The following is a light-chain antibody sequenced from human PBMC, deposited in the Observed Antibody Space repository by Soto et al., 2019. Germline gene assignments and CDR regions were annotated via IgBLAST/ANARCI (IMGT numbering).Light chain of an antibody. V-gene: IGKV3-20*01. CDR3: QQYGGSFSP. CDR2: DAS. J-gene: IGKJ1*01. Sequence: EIVLTQSPGALSLSPGERATLSCRASQSVSSTYLAWYQQKPGQAPRLLIYDASNRAPGTPNRFSGSGSGPDFTLTISRLEPEDFAVYYCQQYGGSFSPFGQGTKV. CDR1: QSVSSTY.